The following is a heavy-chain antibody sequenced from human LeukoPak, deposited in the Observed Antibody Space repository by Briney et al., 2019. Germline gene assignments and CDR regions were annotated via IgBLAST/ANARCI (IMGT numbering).Heavy chain of an antibody. D-gene: IGHD3-22*01. Sequence: ASVKVSCKASGGTFSSYAISWVRQAPGQGLERMGGIIPIFGTANYAQKFQGRVTITADESTSTAYMELSSLRSEDTAVYYCARSKDAYYYDSSGSRFDYWGQGTLVTVSS. V-gene: IGHV1-69*01. CDR1: GGTFSSYA. CDR2: IIPIFGTA. CDR3: ARSKDAYYYDSSGSRFDY. J-gene: IGHJ4*02.